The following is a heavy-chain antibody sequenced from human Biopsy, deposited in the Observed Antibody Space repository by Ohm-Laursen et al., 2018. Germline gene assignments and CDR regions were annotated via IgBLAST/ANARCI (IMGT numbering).Heavy chain of an antibody. CDR2: ISGSGGST. D-gene: IGHD2-2*02. J-gene: IGHJ4*02. Sequence: GSLRLSCAASGFSFDNYAMSWVRQAPGKGLGWVSTISGSGGSTYYADPVKGRFTISRDASKNTLYLLMNSLRAEDTAMYYCAKGGYCTTTSCYMDVDCWGQGTLVTVSS. V-gene: IGHV3-23*01. CDR1: GFSFDNYA. CDR3: AKGGYCTTTSCYMDVDC.